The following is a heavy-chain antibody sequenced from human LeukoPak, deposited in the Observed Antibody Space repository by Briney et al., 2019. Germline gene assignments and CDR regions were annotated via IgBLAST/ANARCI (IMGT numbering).Heavy chain of an antibody. D-gene: IGHD3-3*01. CDR1: GFTFSSYS. CDR2: ISSSSSTI. CDR3: ARDLRLKQANWFDP. V-gene: IGHV3-48*01. Sequence: GGSLRLSCAASGFTFSSYSMNWVRQAPGKGLEWVSYISSSSSTIYYADSVKGRFTIPRDNAKNSLYLQMNSLRAEDTAVYYCARDLRLKQANWFDPWGQGTLVTVSS. J-gene: IGHJ5*02.